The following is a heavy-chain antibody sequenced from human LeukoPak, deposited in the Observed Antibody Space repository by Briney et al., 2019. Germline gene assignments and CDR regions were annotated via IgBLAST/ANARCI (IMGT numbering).Heavy chain of an antibody. D-gene: IGHD2-15*01. Sequence: PSETLSFTCAVYGGSFSGYYWSWIRQPPGKGLEWIGEINHSGSTNYNPSLKSRVTISVDTSKNQFSLKLSSVTAADTAVYYCATAAGGYNWFDPWGQGTLVTVSS. CDR3: ATAAGGYNWFDP. J-gene: IGHJ5*02. CDR2: INHSGST. CDR1: GGSFSGYY. V-gene: IGHV4-34*01.